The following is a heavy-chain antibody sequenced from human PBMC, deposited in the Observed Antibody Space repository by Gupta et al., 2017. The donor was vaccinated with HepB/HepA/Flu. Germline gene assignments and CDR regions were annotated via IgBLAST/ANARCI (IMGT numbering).Heavy chain of an antibody. Sequence: EVQLLASGGDLVQPGGSLRLSCAASRYRFSSYAMSWVLQAPGKGPEWVSEISGSGGNTYYADSVKGRFISRDNSKSTLYLQMNSLKVEDTAVYYCAKDLTGTYGDYFDYWGQGTPVAVSA. CDR1: RYRFSSYA. D-gene: IGHD1-20*01. J-gene: IGHJ4*02. CDR3: AKDLTGTYGDYFDY. CDR2: ISGSGGNT. V-gene: IGHV3-23*01.